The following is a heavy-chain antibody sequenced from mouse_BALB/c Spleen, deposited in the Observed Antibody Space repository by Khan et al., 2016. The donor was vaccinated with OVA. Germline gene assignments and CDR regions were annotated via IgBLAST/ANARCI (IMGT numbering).Heavy chain of an antibody. J-gene: IGHJ2*01. CDR1: GYSFIAYT. V-gene: IGHV1-18*01. Sequence: EVQLQESGPELVRPGASMKISCKASGYSFIAYTMNWVKQSLGKNLEWIGLINPYDGGTNYNQNFKDKATLTVDKSSSTAYMEFFSLTSDDSAVYDCARWGRYEDGYYFDYWGQGTILTVSS. CDR2: INPYDGGT. CDR3: ARWGRYEDGYYFDY. D-gene: IGHD2-14*01.